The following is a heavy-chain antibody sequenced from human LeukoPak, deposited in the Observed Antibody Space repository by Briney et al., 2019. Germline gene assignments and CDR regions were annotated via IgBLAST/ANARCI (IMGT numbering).Heavy chain of an antibody. CDR1: GFTFSTYE. V-gene: IGHV3-48*03. D-gene: IGHD6-6*01. Sequence: GGSLRLSCAASGFTFSTYEMHWVRQAPGKGLEWVSYMSSTGDIIYYADSVKGRFTISRDNAKNSLYLQMDSLRAEDTAVYCRARDDGGRHTSSLDYWGQGTLVAVSS. J-gene: IGHJ4*02. CDR2: MSSTGDII. CDR3: ARDDGGRHTSSLDY.